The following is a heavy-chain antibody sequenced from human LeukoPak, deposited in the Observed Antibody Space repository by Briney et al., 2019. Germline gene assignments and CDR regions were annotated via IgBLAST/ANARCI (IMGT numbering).Heavy chain of an antibody. CDR3: ARRPLQRRVWFDP. CDR1: GGSIGSYY. CDR2: IYYSGST. V-gene: IGHV4-59*12. Sequence: SETLSLTCTVSGGSIGSYYWSWIRQPPGKGLEWIGYIYYSGSTNYNPSLKSRVTISVDTSKNQFSLKLSSVTAADTAVYYCARRPLQRRVWFDPWGQGTLVTVSS. J-gene: IGHJ5*02. D-gene: IGHD4-11*01.